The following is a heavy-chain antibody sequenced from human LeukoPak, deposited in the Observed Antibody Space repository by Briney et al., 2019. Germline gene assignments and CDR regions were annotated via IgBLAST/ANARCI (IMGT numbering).Heavy chain of an antibody. CDR2: IIPIFGTA. CDR3: ARASGDSSGYDFHKPYSY. V-gene: IGHV1-69*06. CDR1: GNTFSNFA. D-gene: IGHD5-12*01. J-gene: IGHJ4*02. Sequence: ASVKVSCKASGNTFSNFAISWVRQAPGQGLEWMGGIIPIFGTANYAQKFQGRVTITADKSTRTAYMELSSLRSGDTAMYYCARASGDSSGYDFHKPYSYWGQGTPVTVSS.